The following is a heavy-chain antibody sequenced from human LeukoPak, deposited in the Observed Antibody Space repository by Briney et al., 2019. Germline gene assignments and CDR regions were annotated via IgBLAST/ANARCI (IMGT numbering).Heavy chain of an antibody. CDR3: AKSIIDY. CDR1: GFTFSSYA. Sequence: GGSLRLSCAASGFTFSSYAMSWVRQAPGKGLEWVSTFSAGGGSTYYADFVKGRSTISRDNSKNMLYLQMNSLRAEDTAVYYCAKSIIDYWGQGTLVTVSS. CDR2: FSAGGGST. V-gene: IGHV3-23*01. D-gene: IGHD2-21*01. J-gene: IGHJ4*02.